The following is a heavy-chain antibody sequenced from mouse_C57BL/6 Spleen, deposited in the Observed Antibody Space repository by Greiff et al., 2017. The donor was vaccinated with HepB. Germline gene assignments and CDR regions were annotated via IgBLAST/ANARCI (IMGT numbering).Heavy chain of an antibody. CDR2: IWSGGST. J-gene: IGHJ4*01. CDR1: GFSLTSYG. D-gene: IGHD4-1*01. V-gene: IGHV2-2*01. Sequence: VQLQQSGPGLVQPSQSLSITCTVSGFSLTSYGVHWVRQSPGKGLEWLGVIWSGGSTDDNAAFISRLSISKDNSKSQVFFKMNSLQADDTAIYYCARTGTGAIDYWGQGPSVTVAS. CDR3: ARTGTGAIDY.